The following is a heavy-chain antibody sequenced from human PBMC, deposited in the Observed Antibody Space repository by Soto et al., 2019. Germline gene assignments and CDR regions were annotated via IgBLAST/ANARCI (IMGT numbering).Heavy chain of an antibody. CDR1: GFSLTTSGVG. V-gene: IGHV2-5*02. D-gene: IGHD7-27*01. J-gene: IGHJ4*02. Sequence: QITLKESGPTRVKPTQTLALSCTFSGFSLTTSGVGVGWIRKTPGKALEWLAVIYWDDDKRYNPSLKNRLTITKDTSKKQVDLIMADMDPVDTGTYFCAHRGYMYGNWDHGYFDYWGQGTLVTVSS. CDR3: AHRGYMYGNWDHGYFDY. CDR2: IYWDDDK.